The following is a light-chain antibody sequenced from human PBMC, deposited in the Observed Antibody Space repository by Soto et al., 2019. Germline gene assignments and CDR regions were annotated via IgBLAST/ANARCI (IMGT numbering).Light chain of an antibody. CDR3: QQYSSYWT. CDR1: QTISSW. V-gene: IGKV1-5*01. CDR2: DAS. Sequence: DSQLTQPPSTLAGSVGDRLTITCRASQTISSWLAWYQQKPGKAPKFLIYDASNLESGVPSRFSGSGSGTEFTLTISSLQPDDFATYYCQQYSSYWTFGQGTRLEI. J-gene: IGKJ5*01.